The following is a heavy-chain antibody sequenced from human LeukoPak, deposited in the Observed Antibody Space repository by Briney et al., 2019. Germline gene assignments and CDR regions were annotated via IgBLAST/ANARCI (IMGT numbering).Heavy chain of an antibody. Sequence: GGSLRLSCAASGFTFSSHWMHWVRQAPGKGLVWVSRINSDGSSTNYADSVKGRFTISRDNAKNTLYLQMNSLRAEDTAVYYCTRRLVTYYYDSSGSLDAFDIWGQGTVVTVSS. V-gene: IGHV3-74*01. J-gene: IGHJ3*02. CDR3: TRRLVTYYYDSSGSLDAFDI. CDR2: INSDGSST. D-gene: IGHD3-22*01. CDR1: GFTFSSHW.